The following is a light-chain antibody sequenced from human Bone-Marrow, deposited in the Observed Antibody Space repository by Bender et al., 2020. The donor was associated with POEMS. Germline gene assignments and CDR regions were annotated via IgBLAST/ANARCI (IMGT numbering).Light chain of an antibody. Sequence: QSVLTQPPSASGTPGQRVTIPCSGSSSNIGSNTINWYQQFPRTAPKLLIYSTSQRPSGVPDRFSGSKSGTSASLAISGLQSEDEADYYCATWDDSLNGHVFGSGTKVIVL. J-gene: IGLJ1*01. CDR3: ATWDDSLNGHV. CDR2: STS. CDR1: SSNIGSNT. V-gene: IGLV1-44*01.